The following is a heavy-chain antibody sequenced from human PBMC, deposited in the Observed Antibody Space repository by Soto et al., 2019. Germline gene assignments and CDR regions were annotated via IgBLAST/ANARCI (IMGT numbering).Heavy chain of an antibody. CDR3: GRSFGESSGYPVDY. CDR1: GGSISTYY. V-gene: IGHV4-59*01. Sequence: QVQLQESGPGLVRPSETLSLTCSVSGGSISTYYWSWIRQPPGKALEWIGHIYYSGNTNYNPSLKSRLTIPQDTPKNQFSLRLSAVTAADTATYYCGRSFGESSGYPVDYWGQGTRVAVSS. J-gene: IGHJ4*02. CDR2: IYYSGNT. D-gene: IGHD3-22*01.